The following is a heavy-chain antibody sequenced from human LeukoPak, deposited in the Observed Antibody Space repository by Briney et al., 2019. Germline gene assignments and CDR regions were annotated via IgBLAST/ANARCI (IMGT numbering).Heavy chain of an antibody. V-gene: IGHV4-4*02. CDR2: IYQSGST. CDR3: ARDLVDSGGYYFDY. Sequence: SGTLSLTCAVSGGSISSDNWWTWVRQPPGKGLEWIGQIYQSGSTNYNPSPKSRVTISVDKSKNQFSLKLSSVTAADTAIYYCARDLVDSGGYYFDYWGQGTLVTVSS. D-gene: IGHD3-22*01. J-gene: IGHJ4*02. CDR1: GGSISSDNW.